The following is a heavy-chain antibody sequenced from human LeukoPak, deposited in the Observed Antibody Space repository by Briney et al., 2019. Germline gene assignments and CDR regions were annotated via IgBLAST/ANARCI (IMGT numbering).Heavy chain of an antibody. Sequence: GGSLRLSCAASGFNFRGCAMSWVRQGPGKGLEWVAGISGRGETTFYADSVKGRSTISRDNSNNTLFLQVNSLRAEDTAVYYCAKDVIRGDISYFESWGQGTLVAVSS. J-gene: IGHJ4*02. CDR3: AKDVIRGDISYFES. D-gene: IGHD3-10*01. CDR1: GFNFRGCA. V-gene: IGHV3-23*01. CDR2: ISGRGETT.